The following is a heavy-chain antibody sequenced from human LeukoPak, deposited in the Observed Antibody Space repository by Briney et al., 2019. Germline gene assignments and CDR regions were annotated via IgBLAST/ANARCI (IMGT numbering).Heavy chain of an antibody. CDR3: AREASGSYRLDY. D-gene: IGHD1-26*01. CDR2: IYYSGST. Sequence: SETLSLTCTVSGGSISSYYWSWIRQPPGKGLEWIGYIYYSGSTNYNPSLKSRVTISVDTSKNQFSLKLSSVTAADTAVYYCAREASGSYRLDYWGQGTLVTVSS. V-gene: IGHV4-59*12. J-gene: IGHJ4*02. CDR1: GGSISSYY.